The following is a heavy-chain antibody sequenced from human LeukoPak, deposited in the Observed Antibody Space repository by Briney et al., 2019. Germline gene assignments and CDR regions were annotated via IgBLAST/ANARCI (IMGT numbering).Heavy chain of an antibody. D-gene: IGHD3-22*01. CDR2: IIPIFGTA. V-gene: IGHV1-69*01. CDR1: GGTFSSYA. Sequence: SVKVSCKASGGTFSSYAISWVRQAPGQGLEWMGGIIPIFGTANYAQKFQGRVTITADESTSTAYMELSSLRSEDTAVYYCARGYYYDSSAQAPPLNHYYYYYMDVWGKGTTVTVSS. J-gene: IGHJ6*03. CDR3: ARGYYYDSSAQAPPLNHYYYYYMDV.